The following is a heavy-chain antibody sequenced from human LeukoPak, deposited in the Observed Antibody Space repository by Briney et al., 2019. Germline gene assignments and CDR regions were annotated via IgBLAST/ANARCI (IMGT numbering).Heavy chain of an antibody. Sequence: ASVKVSCKASGYTFTSYDINWVRQATGQGLEWMGWMNPNSGNTGYAQKFQGRITITRNISINTAYMELSSLRSEDTAVYYCARGRAAAGYNWFDPWGQGALVTVSS. V-gene: IGHV1-8*03. CDR2: MNPNSGNT. J-gene: IGHJ5*02. CDR3: ARGRAAAGYNWFDP. CDR1: GYTFTSYD. D-gene: IGHD6-13*01.